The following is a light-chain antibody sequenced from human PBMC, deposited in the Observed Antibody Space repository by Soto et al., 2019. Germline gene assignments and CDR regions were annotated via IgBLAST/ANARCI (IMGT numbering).Light chain of an antibody. CDR2: DAS. Sequence: EIVLTQSPATLSLSPGERATLSCRASQSVSSYFAWFQQKPGQAPRLLIDDASNRAPGIPARFSGSGSGTDFTLTISSLEPEDFALYYCQQRSNWPYTFGQGNKLEIE. CDR3: QQRSNWPYT. V-gene: IGKV3-11*01. CDR1: QSVSSY. J-gene: IGKJ2*01.